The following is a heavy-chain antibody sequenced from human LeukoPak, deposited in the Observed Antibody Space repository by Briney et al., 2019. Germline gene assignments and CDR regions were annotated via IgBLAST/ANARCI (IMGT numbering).Heavy chain of an antibody. CDR3: VRSSQRSYYFDY. D-gene: IGHD6-25*01. J-gene: IGHJ4*02. V-gene: IGHV4-34*01. Sequence: PSETLSLTCAVYGGSFSGYYWSWIRQPPGKGLEWIGEINHSGSTNYNPSLKSRVTISVDTSKNQFSLKLSSVTAADTAVYYCVRSSQRSYYFDYWGQGTLVTVSS. CDR1: GGSFSGYY. CDR2: INHSGST.